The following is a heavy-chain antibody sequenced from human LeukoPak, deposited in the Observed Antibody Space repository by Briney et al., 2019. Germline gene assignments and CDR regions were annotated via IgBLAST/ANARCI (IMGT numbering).Heavy chain of an antibody. CDR1: GFTFSSYS. CDR2: ISSSSSYI. CDR3: AREGYCSSTSCYKLAPVDY. D-gene: IGHD2-2*02. V-gene: IGHV3-21*01. Sequence: GGSLRLSCAASGFTFSSYSMNWVRQAPGKGLEWVSSISSSSSYIYYADSVKGRFTISRDNAKNSLYLQMNSLRAEDTAVYYCAREGYCSSTSCYKLAPVDYWGQGTLVTVSS. J-gene: IGHJ4*02.